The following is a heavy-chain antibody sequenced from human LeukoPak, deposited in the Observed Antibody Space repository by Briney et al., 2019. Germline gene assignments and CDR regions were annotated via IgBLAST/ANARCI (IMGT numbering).Heavy chain of an antibody. CDR1: GGSISSSSYY. CDR2: IYYSGST. CDR3: ARLRYYYYMDV. Sequence: SETLSLTCTVSGGSISSSSYYWGWIRQPPGKGLEWIGSIYYSGSTYYNPSLKSRVTISVDTSKNQFSLKLSSVTAADTAVYYCARLRYYYYMDVWGKGTTVTVSS. J-gene: IGHJ6*03. V-gene: IGHV4-39*01.